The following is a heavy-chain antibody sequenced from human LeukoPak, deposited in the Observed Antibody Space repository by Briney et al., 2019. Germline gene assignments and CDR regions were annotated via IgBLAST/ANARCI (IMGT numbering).Heavy chain of an antibody. CDR3: ARDPTMVRGVPGWFDP. CDR1: GGSISSGGYS. Sequence: SQTLSLTCAVSGGSISSGGYSWSRIRQPPGKGLEWIGSIYHSGSTYYNPSLKSRVTISVDTSKNQFSLKLSSVTAADTAVYYCARDPTMVRGVPGWFDPWGQGTLVTVSS. J-gene: IGHJ5*02. V-gene: IGHV4-30-2*03. D-gene: IGHD3-10*01. CDR2: IYHSGST.